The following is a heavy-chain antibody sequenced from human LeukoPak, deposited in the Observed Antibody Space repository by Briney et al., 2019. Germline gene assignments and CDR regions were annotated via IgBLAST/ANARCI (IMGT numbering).Heavy chain of an antibody. CDR2: LSSDGSNK. CDR1: GLTFSSYS. CDR3: ASSPLGMGRDY. Sequence: GRSLGLSCAASGLTFSSYSMHWVRQAPGKGLEWVAVLSSDGSNKYYADSVKGRFTISRDNSKNTLSLQMNSLRAEDTAVYYCASSPLGMGRDYWGQGTLVTVSS. D-gene: IGHD7-27*01. V-gene: IGHV3-30-3*01. J-gene: IGHJ4*02.